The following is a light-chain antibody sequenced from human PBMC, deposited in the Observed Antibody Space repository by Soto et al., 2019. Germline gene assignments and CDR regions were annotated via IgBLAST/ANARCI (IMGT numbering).Light chain of an antibody. CDR1: SSDVGGYNF. CDR3: SSYADTVYV. V-gene: IGLV2-8*01. CDR2: EVS. J-gene: IGLJ1*01. Sequence: QSALTQPPSASGSPGQSVTISCTGTSSDVGGYNFVSWFQQHPGKVPKLIMYEVSKRPSGVPDRFSGSKSGNTASLTVSGLQADDDADYYCSSYADTVYVFGTGTKLTVL.